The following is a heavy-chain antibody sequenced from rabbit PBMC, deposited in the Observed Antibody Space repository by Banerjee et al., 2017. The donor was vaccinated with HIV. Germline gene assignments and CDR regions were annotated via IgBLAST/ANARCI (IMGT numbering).Heavy chain of an antibody. CDR2: IYSGYDSDT. D-gene: IGHD4-2*01. J-gene: IGHJ4*01. CDR3: ARWEGGIRSFKL. Sequence: QSLEESGGDLVQPEGSLTLTCKASGFSFGSSDYICWVRQAPGKRPEWIACIYSGYDSDTYYASWAKGRFTISKTSSTTVTLQMTSLTAADTATYFCARWEGGIRSFKLWGPGTLVTVS. V-gene: IGHV1S40*01. CDR1: GFSFGSSDY.